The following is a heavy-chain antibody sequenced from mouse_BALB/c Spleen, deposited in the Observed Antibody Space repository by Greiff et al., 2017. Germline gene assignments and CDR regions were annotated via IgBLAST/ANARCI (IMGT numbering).Heavy chain of an antibody. V-gene: IGHV2-9*02. Sequence: VQRVESGPGLVAPSQSLSITCTVSGFSLTSYGVHWVRQPPGKGLEWLGVIWAGGSTNYNSALMSRLSISKDNSKSQVFLKMNSLQTDDTAMYYCARDRDRYDAWFAYWGQGTLVTVSA. CDR2: IWAGGST. D-gene: IGHD2-14*01. J-gene: IGHJ3*01. CDR3: ARDRDRYDAWFAY. CDR1: GFSLTSYG.